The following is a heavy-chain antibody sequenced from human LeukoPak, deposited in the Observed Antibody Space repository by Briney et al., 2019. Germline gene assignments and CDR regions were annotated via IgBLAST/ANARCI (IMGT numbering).Heavy chain of an antibody. Sequence: GGSLRLSCAASGFSFSNTWMSWVRQAPGKGLEWVGRILSKSDGETTDYAAPVKGRFTISRDDSRSTLYLQVNSLKTEDTAVYYCTTYALGTMVYWGQGTLVTVFS. CDR1: GFSFSNTW. V-gene: IGHV3-15*01. CDR3: TTYALGTMVY. CDR2: ILSKSDGETT. J-gene: IGHJ4*02. D-gene: IGHD1-14*01.